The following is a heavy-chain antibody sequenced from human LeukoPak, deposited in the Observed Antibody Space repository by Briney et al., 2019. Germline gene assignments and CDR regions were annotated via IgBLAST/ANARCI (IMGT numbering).Heavy chain of an antibody. J-gene: IGHJ4*02. Sequence: GGSLRLSCAASGVSFSSYAMSWVRQAPGKGLEWVSAISGSGGSTYYTDSVKGRFTISRDNSKNTMYLQMNSLRAEDTAVYYCAKADLWDVFWGQGPLVTVSS. D-gene: IGHD2/OR15-2a*01. V-gene: IGHV3-23*01. CDR3: AKADLWDVF. CDR1: GVSFSSYA. CDR2: ISGSGGST.